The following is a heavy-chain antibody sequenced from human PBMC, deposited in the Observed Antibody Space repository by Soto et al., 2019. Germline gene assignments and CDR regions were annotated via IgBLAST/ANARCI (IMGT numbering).Heavy chain of an antibody. CDR2: ISYDGSNK. D-gene: IGHD6-6*01. CDR1: GFAFSSYG. CDR3: AKEFQQGYSRSSPNDY. J-gene: IGHJ4*02. Sequence: PGGSLRLSCAASGFAFSSYGMHWVRQAPGKGLEWVAVISYDGSNKYYADSVKGRFTISRDNSKNTLYLQMNSLRAEDTAVYYCAKEFQQGYSRSSPNDYWGQGTLVTVSS. V-gene: IGHV3-30*18.